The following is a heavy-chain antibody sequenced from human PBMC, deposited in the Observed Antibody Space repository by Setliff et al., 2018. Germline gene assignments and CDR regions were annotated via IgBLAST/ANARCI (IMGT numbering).Heavy chain of an antibody. D-gene: IGHD6-13*01. CDR2: INWNSDSI. CDR3: ARDNRRIAAAGTDDWFDP. J-gene: IGHJ5*02. Sequence: GGSLRLSCAASGITFDHYAMHWVRQAPGKGLEWVSGINWNSDSIGYADSVKGRFTISRDNAKNSLYLQMNSLRAEDTAVYYCARDNRRIAAAGTDDWFDPWGQGTLVTVSS. V-gene: IGHV3-9*01. CDR1: GITFDHYA.